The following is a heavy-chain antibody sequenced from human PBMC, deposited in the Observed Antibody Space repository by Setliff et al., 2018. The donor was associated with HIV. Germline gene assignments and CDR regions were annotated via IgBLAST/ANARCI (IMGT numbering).Heavy chain of an antibody. J-gene: IGHJ4*02. CDR3: ARRASTAEVFDY. V-gene: IGHV1-3*04. D-gene: IGHD1-1*01. CDR2: LRTGNGDT. Sequence: GASVKVSCKVSGYTFTTCSIHWVRQAPGQRPEWMGWLRTGNGDTSYSESLQGRVTFTSDTSANTAYMELRSLGSDDTAVYFCARRASTAEVFDYWGQGTLVTVSS. CDR1: GYTFTTCS.